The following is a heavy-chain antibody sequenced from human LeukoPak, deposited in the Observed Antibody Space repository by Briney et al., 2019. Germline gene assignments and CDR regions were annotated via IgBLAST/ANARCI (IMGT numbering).Heavy chain of an antibody. CDR2: IFSGGGS. CDR1: GFSVSSNY. D-gene: IGHD3-16*01. Sequence: PGGSLRLSCAASGFSVSSNYMSWVRQAPGAGLEWVSVIFSGGGSKFADSVKGRFTISKDNSKNTLYLQMNSLRVGDTAVYYCASEGDRQIFWGQGTLVTVSS. J-gene: IGHJ4*02. CDR3: ASEGDRQIF. V-gene: IGHV3-66*01.